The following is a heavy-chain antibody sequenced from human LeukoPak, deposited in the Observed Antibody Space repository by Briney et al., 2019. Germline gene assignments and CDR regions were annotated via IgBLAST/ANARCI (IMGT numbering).Heavy chain of an antibody. D-gene: IGHD6-13*01. CDR2: IWYDGSSK. J-gene: IGHJ4*02. V-gene: IGHV3-33*01. Sequence: PGRSLRLSSAASGFSFSAYGVHWVRQAPGKGLEWVAVIWYDGSSKDYADSVKGRFTLSRDNSKNTLYLQMNSLTVEDTAVYYCARSQSSSLIDYWGQGTLVTVSS. CDR1: GFSFSAYG. CDR3: ARSQSSSLIDY.